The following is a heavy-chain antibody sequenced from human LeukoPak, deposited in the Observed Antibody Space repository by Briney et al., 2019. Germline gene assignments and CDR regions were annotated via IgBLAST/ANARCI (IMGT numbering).Heavy chain of an antibody. CDR1: GFTFGNYA. J-gene: IGHJ4*02. D-gene: IGHD5-18*01. Sequence: GGSLRLSCAASGFTFGNYAMNWFRQAPGKGLEWVSGLSGSGKTTYYADSVKGRFAISRDNSENTLYLQMNSLRADDTALYYCAKDSRGYTYGLIDYWGQGTLVTVSS. CDR3: AKDSRGYTYGLIDY. CDR2: LSGSGKTT. V-gene: IGHV3-23*01.